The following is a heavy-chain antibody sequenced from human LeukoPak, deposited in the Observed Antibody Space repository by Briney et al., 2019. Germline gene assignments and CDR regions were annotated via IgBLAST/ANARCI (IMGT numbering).Heavy chain of an antibody. Sequence: ASVKVSCKASGYTFTGYYMHWVRQAPGQGLEWVGWINPNSGGTNYAQKFQGRVTMTRDTSISTAYMELSRLRSDDTAVYYCAREGAGANGRFDYWGQGTLVTVSS. CDR1: GYTFTGYY. J-gene: IGHJ4*02. CDR3: AREGAGANGRFDY. CDR2: INPNSGGT. D-gene: IGHD1-26*01. V-gene: IGHV1-2*02.